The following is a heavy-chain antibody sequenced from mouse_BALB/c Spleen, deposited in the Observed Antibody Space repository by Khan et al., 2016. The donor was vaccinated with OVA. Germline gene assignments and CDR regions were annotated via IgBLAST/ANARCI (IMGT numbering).Heavy chain of an antibody. CDR1: GLSLTNYG. D-gene: IGHD1-1*01. V-gene: IGHV2-2*02. CDR3: ASPLYYYGYAMDY. Sequence: QPSQNLSITCTVSGLSLTNYGIHWVRQSPGRGLEWLGVIWSGGTTDYNAPFISRLSIIKDNSKSQVFFKMNSLQTNDTAIYYCASPLYYYGYAMDYWGQGTSVTVSS. J-gene: IGHJ4*01. CDR2: IWSGGTT.